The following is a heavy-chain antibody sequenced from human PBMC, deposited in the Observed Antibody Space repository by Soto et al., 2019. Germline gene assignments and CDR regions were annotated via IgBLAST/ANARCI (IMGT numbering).Heavy chain of an antibody. D-gene: IGHD3-10*01. CDR3: ARLRNSMVRGVITYSFDY. V-gene: IGHV4-59*08. CDR2: IYNSGST. J-gene: IGHJ4*02. Sequence: PGKGLEWIGYIYNSGSTNYNPSLKSRVTISVDTSKNQSSLKLSSVTAADTAVYYCARLRNSMVRGVITYSFDYWGQGTLVT.